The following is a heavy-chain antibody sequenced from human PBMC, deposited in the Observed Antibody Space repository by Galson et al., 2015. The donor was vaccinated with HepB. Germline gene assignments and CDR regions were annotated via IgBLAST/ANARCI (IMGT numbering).Heavy chain of an antibody. Sequence: TLSLTCTVSGGSISSGGYYWSWIRQHPGKGLEWIGYIYYSGSTYYNPSLKSRVTISVDTSKNQFSLKLSSVTAADTAVYYCARELVVPAASRRRWFDPWGQGTLVTVSS. CDR2: IYYSGST. V-gene: IGHV4-31*03. J-gene: IGHJ5*02. CDR1: GGSISSGGYY. CDR3: ARELVVPAASRRRWFDP. D-gene: IGHD2-2*01.